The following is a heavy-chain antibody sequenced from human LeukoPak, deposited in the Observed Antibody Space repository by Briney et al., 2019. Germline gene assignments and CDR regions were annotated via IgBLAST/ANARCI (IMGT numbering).Heavy chain of an antibody. CDR2: ISSSSTTI. J-gene: IGHJ3*02. Sequence: GGSLRLSCAASGFTFTTYSMNWVRQAPGKGLEWVAYISSSSTTIYYADSLKGRCTISRDNAKNSLYLQMSSLRDEDTAVYYCARPRDGYNHGAFDIWGQGTMVTVSS. V-gene: IGHV3-48*02. D-gene: IGHD5-24*01. CDR1: GFTFTTYS. CDR3: ARPRDGYNHGAFDI.